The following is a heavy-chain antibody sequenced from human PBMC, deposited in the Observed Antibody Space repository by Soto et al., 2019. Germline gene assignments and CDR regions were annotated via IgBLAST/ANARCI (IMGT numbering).Heavy chain of an antibody. CDR2: IYPGDSDT. CDR1: SGHITRHC. Sequence: RAPPKNSRKGSSGHITRHCDGWVRQLPRKGLEWMGIIYPGDSDTRYSPSFQGQVTISADKSISTAYLQWSSLKASDTAMYYCARLGYCSGGSCYSGFDYGGQGTLVTVSS. J-gene: IGHJ4*02. V-gene: IGHV5-51*01. CDR3: ARLGYCSGGSCYSGFDY. D-gene: IGHD2-15*01.